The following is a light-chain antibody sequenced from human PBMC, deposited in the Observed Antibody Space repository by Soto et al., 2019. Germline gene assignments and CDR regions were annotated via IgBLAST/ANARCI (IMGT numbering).Light chain of an antibody. J-gene: IGKJ1*01. Sequence: IGMSQSPATLSVSPGERATLSCRASQSVSSNLAWYQQKPGQAPRLLIYGASTRATGIPARFSGSGSGTEFTLTISSLQSEDFAVYYCQQYNNWLWTFGQGTKVDIK. V-gene: IGKV3-15*01. CDR2: GAS. CDR3: QQYNNWLWT. CDR1: QSVSSN.